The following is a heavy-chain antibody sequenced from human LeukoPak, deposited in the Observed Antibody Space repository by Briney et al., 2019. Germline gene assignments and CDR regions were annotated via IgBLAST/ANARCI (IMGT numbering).Heavy chain of an antibody. CDR3: ARGGGGTYWDY. Sequence: GGSLRLSCAASGFTFSSYWMNWVRQAPGKGLEWVSYISSSSSTIYYADSVKGRFTISRDNAKNSLYLQMNSLRDDDTAVYYCARGGGGTYWDYWGQGTLVTVSS. J-gene: IGHJ4*02. V-gene: IGHV3-48*02. CDR2: ISSSSSTI. D-gene: IGHD2-15*01. CDR1: GFTFSSYW.